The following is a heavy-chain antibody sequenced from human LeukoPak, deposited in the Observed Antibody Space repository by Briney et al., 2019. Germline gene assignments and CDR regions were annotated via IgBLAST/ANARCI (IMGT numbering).Heavy chain of an antibody. CDR1: GGTFSSYA. CDR2: IIPILGIT. CDR3: ARENVVVVAATPPWFDP. J-gene: IGHJ5*02. Sequence: SVKVSCKASGGTFSSYAVSWVRQAPGQGLEWMGRIIPILGITNYAQKFQGRVTITADKSTSTAYMELSSLRSEDTAVCYCARENVVVVAATPPWFDPWGQGTLVTVSS. V-gene: IGHV1-69*04. D-gene: IGHD2-15*01.